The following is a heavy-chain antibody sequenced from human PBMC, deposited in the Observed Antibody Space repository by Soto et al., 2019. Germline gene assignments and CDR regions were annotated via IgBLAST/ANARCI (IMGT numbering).Heavy chain of an antibody. CDR3: ARGRDYDILTGYTPTPDY. D-gene: IGHD3-9*01. CDR1: GYTFTSYG. CDR2: ISAYNGNK. J-gene: IGHJ4*02. Sequence: GASVKVSCKASGYTFTSYGISWVRQAPGQGLEWMGWISAYNGNKKYAQKLQGRVTMTTDTSASTAYMELSSLRSEDTAVYYCARGRDYDILTGYTPTPDYWGQGTLVTVSS. V-gene: IGHV1-18*01.